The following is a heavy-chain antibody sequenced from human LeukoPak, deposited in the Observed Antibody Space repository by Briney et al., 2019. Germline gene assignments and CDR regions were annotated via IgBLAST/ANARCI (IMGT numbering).Heavy chain of an antibody. D-gene: IGHD2-15*01. Sequence: GGSLRLSCAASGFSFSSYEMNWVRQAPGKGLEWVSGISWNSGSIGYADSVKGRFTISRDNAKNSLYLQMNSLRVEDTAVYYCARIHGGYPFDYWGQGTLVTVSS. J-gene: IGHJ4*02. V-gene: IGHV3-9*01. CDR3: ARIHGGYPFDY. CDR2: ISWNSGSI. CDR1: GFSFSSYE.